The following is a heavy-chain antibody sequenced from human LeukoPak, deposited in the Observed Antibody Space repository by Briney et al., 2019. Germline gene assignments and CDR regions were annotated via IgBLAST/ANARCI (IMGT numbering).Heavy chain of an antibody. CDR3: ARAGTIAAARLPTR. D-gene: IGHD6-13*01. J-gene: IGHJ4*02. CDR2: IFYRGST. CDR1: GGSISPYY. V-gene: IGHV4-59*08. Sequence: PSETLSLTCTVSGGSISPYYWSWMRQAPGTGLEWIGNIFYRGSTNYNASLQSRVSISVDTSKNQFSLSLSSVTAADTAVYYCARAGTIAAARLPTRWGQGTLVTVSS.